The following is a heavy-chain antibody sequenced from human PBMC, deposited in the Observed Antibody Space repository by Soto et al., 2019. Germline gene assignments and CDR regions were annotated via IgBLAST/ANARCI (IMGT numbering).Heavy chain of an antibody. Sequence: GESLKISCKGSGYSFTSYWIGWVRQVPWKGLEWMGIIYPGDSDTRYSPSFQGQVTISADKSISTAYLQWSSLKASDTAMYYCARGYYGSGSYSGGLGYYYYGREVWGQGTTVSVSS. CDR3: ARGYYGSGSYSGGLGYYYYGREV. CDR2: IYPGDSDT. V-gene: IGHV5-51*01. D-gene: IGHD3-10*01. CDR1: GYSFTSYW. J-gene: IGHJ6*02.